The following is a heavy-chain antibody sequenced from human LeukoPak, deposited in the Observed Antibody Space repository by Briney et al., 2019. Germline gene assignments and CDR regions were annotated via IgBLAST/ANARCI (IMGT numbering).Heavy chain of an antibody. CDR2: IYYSGST. CDR1: GGSISSYY. CDR3: ARQADFWSNYYDY. J-gene: IGHJ4*02. V-gene: IGHV4-59*08. Sequence: PSETPSLTCTVSGGSISSYYWSWIRQPPGKGLEWIGYIYYSGSTNYNPSLKSRVTISVDTSKDQFSLKLSSVTAADTAVYYCARQADFWSNYYDYWGQGTLVTVSS. D-gene: IGHD3-3*01.